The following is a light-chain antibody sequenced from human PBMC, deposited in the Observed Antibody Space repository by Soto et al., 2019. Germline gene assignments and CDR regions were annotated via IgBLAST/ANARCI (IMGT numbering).Light chain of an antibody. CDR3: MQAVQTQGLT. J-gene: IGKJ4*01. V-gene: IGKV2-28*01. CDR2: LGS. Sequence: DIVMTQSPLSLPVTPGEPASISCRSSQSLLHSNGYNYLDWYLQKPGQSPQLLIYLGSNRSSGVPDRFRGSGSGTDFTLKISRVEAEDVGVYYCMQAVQTQGLTFGGWTKVEIK. CDR1: QSLLHSNGYNY.